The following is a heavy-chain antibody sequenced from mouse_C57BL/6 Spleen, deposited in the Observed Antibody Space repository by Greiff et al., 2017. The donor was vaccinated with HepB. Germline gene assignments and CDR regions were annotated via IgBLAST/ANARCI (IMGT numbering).Heavy chain of an antibody. D-gene: IGHD1-1*01. CDR2: IDPENGDT. J-gene: IGHJ4*01. CDR3: TSLITTVVAPAMDY. CDR1: GFNIKDDY. Sequence: EVQLQQSGAELVRPGASVKLSCTASGFNIKDDYMHWVKQRPEQGLEWIGWIDPENGDTEYASKFQGKATITADTSSNTAYLQLSSLTSEDTVVYYCTSLITTVVAPAMDYWGQGTLVTVSS. V-gene: IGHV14-4*01.